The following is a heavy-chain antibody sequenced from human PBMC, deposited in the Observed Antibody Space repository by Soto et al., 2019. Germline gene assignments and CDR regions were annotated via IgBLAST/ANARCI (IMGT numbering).Heavy chain of an antibody. CDR2: IKSKTDGGTT. CDR1: GFTFSNAW. V-gene: IGHV3-15*07. Sequence: GGSLRLSCAASGFTFSNAWMNWVRQAPGKGLEWVGRIKSKTDGGTTEYAAPVKGRFTISKEDSKNTLYLQMNSLKTEDKAVYYCTTTNYYDSSGYYQNWFDPWGQGTLVTVSS. CDR3: TTTNYYDSSGYYQNWFDP. J-gene: IGHJ5*02. D-gene: IGHD3-22*01.